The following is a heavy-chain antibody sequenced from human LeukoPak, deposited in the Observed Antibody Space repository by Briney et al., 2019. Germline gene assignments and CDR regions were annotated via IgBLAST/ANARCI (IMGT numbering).Heavy chain of an antibody. CDR2: ITPNGGST. D-gene: IGHD5-24*01. CDR3: AARRDGYNI. Sequence: GSLRLSCVASGFTFSSSPMHWVRQAPGKGLEYVSSITPNGGSTAHANSVKGRFTISRDNSKNTLYLQMGSLRAEDMAVYYCAARRDGYNIWGQGTLVTVSS. V-gene: IGHV3-64*01. CDR1: GFTFSSSP. J-gene: IGHJ4*02.